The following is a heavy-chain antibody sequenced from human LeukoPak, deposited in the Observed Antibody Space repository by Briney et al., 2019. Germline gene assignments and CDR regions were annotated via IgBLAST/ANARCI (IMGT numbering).Heavy chain of an antibody. CDR2: IYYSGST. J-gene: IGHJ4*02. CDR1: GGSIGSGDSY. CDR3: ARAYGARPYYYFDY. V-gene: IGHV4-30-4*01. D-gene: IGHD4-17*01. Sequence: SETLSLTCTVSGGSIGSGDSYWSWIRQPPGKGLEWIGYIYYSGSTYYNPSLKSRVTISVDTSKNQFSLKVTSVTAADTAVYYCARAYGARPYYYFDYWGQGSLVTVSS.